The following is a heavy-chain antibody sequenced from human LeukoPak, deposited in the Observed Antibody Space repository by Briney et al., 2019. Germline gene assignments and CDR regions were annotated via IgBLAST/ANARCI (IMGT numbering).Heavy chain of an antibody. V-gene: IGHV3-30*03. D-gene: IGHD3-10*01. Sequence: GGSLRLSCAASGFNFSSYGMHWVPQAPGKGLEWVAVISYDGSNKYYADSVKGRFTISRDNSKNTLYLQMNSLRAEDTALYYCARVARGDYYYYYMDVWGKGTTVTVSS. CDR2: ISYDGSNK. CDR3: ARVARGDYYYYYMDV. J-gene: IGHJ6*03. CDR1: GFNFSSYG.